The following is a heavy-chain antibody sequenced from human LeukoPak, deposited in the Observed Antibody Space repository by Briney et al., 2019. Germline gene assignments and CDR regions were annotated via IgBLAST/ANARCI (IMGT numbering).Heavy chain of an antibody. J-gene: IGHJ4*02. CDR2: ISPGGGTT. Sequence: GGSLRLSCAVSGFAFGSEAMSWVRQSPARGLEWVASISPGGGTTYYADYVKGRFTISRDNSKNTLYLQMNSLRAEDTAVYYCARDAYCSGGSCYSGYWGQGTLVTVSS. CDR3: ARDAYCSGGSCYSGY. CDR1: GFAFGSEA. D-gene: IGHD2-15*01. V-gene: IGHV3-23*01.